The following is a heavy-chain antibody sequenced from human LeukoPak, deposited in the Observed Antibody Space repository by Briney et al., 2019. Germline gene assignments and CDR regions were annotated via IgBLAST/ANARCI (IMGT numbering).Heavy chain of an antibody. D-gene: IGHD2-15*01. V-gene: IGHV3-66*03. CDR1: GVTVSSNY. CDR2: LYSNGNT. CDR3: ARGIVVVVAATSNWFDP. J-gene: IGHJ5*02. Sequence: GGSLRLSCAASGVTVSSNYMSWVRQVPGKGPEWVAVLYSNGNTFYGESVKGRFTISRDNSKNTLYLQMNSLTTEDMAVYYCARGIVVVVAATSNWFDPWGQGTLVTLSS.